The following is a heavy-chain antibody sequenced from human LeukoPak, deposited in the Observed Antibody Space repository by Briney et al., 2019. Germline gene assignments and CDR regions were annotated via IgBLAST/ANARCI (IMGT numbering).Heavy chain of an antibody. V-gene: IGHV1-46*01. Sequence: ASVKVSCKAPGYTFTIYYIHWVRQAPGQGLEWMGLINPSGGSTNYAQKFQGRVTMTRDTSTSTVYMELSSLRSEDTAVYYCARGPRITLIRGGQWYYYMDVWGKGTTVTISS. CDR2: INPSGGST. J-gene: IGHJ6*03. CDR3: ARGPRITLIRGGQWYYYMDV. D-gene: IGHD3-10*01. CDR1: GYTFTIYY.